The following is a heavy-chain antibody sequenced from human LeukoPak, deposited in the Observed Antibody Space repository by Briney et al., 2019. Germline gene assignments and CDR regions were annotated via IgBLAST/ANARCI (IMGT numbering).Heavy chain of an antibody. V-gene: IGHV1-2*02. D-gene: IGHD2/OR15-2a*01. CDR1: GYTFTSYY. CDR3: ARNVIYENREDYAFDI. CDR2: INPNSGGT. J-gene: IGHJ3*02. Sequence: ASVKVSCKASGYTFTSYYMHWVRQAPGQGLEWMGWINPNSGGTNYAQKFQGRVTLTRDTSISTAYMELSRLRSDDTAVYYCARNVIYENREDYAFDIWGQGTMVSVSS.